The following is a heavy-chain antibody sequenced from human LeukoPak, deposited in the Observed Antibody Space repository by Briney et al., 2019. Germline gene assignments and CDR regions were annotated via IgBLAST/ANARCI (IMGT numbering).Heavy chain of an antibody. CDR3: ARALSSGLGAFDI. Sequence: ASVKVSCKASGYTFTGYYMHWVRQAPGQGLEWMGWINPNSGGTNYAQKFQGRVTMTRDTSISTAYMELSRLRSDDTAVYYCARALSSGLGAFDIWGQGTMVTVSS. V-gene: IGHV1-2*02. CDR1: GYTFTGYY. D-gene: IGHD6-19*01. CDR2: INPNSGGT. J-gene: IGHJ3*02.